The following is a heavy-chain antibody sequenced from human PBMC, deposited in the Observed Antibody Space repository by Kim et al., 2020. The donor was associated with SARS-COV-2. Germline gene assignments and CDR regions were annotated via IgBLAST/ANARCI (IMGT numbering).Heavy chain of an antibody. CDR1: GFTFSSYW. D-gene: IGHD6-13*01. Sequence: GGSLRLSCAASGFTFSSYWMHWVRQAPGKGLVWVSRINSDGSSTSYADSVKGRFTISRDNAKNTLYLQMNSLRAEDTAVYYCARFRWVQQLDPHYFDYWGQGTLVTVSS. V-gene: IGHV3-74*01. CDR2: INSDGSST. CDR3: ARFRWVQQLDPHYFDY. J-gene: IGHJ4*02.